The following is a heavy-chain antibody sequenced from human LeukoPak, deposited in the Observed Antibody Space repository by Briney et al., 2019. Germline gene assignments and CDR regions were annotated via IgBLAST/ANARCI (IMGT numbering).Heavy chain of an antibody. CDR3: ASKRKWYYYDSSGYYGIDY. V-gene: IGHV3-30*03. CDR2: ISYDGSNK. Sequence: GGSLRLSCAASGFTFSSYGMHWDRQAPGKGLEWVAVISYDGSNKYYADSVKGRFTISRDNSKNTLYLQMNSLRAEDTAVYYCASKRKWYYYDSSGYYGIDYWGQGTLVTVSS. J-gene: IGHJ4*02. D-gene: IGHD3-22*01. CDR1: GFTFSSYG.